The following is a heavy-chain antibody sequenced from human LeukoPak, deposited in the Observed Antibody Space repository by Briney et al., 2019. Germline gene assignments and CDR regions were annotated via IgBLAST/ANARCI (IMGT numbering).Heavy chain of an antibody. CDR1: GGSISSSSYY. D-gene: IGHD3-10*01. J-gene: IGHJ3*02. V-gene: IGHV4-39*07. CDR3: ARDRETSGTEHDAFDI. CDR2: IYYSGST. Sequence: SETLSLTCTVSGGSISSSSYYWGWIRQPPGKGLEWIGSIYYSGSTYYNPSLKSRVTISVDTSKNQFSLKLSSVTAADTAVYYCARDRETSGTEHDAFDIWGQGTMVTVSS.